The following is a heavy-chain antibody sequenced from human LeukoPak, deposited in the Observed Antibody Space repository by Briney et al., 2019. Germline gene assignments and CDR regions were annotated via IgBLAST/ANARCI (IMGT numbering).Heavy chain of an antibody. CDR1: GFSFTSYA. Sequence: GGSLRLSCAASGFSFTSYAMHWVRQAPGKGLEWVAVISYDGSNKYYADSVKGRFTISRDNSKNTLYLQMNSLRAEDTAVYHCARAGYSSSWSFFDYWGQGTLVTVSS. CDR3: ARAGYSSSWSFFDY. D-gene: IGHD6-13*01. V-gene: IGHV3-30-3*01. CDR2: ISYDGSNK. J-gene: IGHJ4*02.